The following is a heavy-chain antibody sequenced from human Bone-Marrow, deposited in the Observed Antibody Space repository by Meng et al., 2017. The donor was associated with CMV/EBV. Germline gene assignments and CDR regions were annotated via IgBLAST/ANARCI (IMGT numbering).Heavy chain of an antibody. CDR1: GYSISSGYY. CDR2: IYHSGST. Sequence: SETLSLTCTVSGYSISSGYYWGWIRQPPGKGLEWIGSIYHSGSTYYNPSLKSRVTISVDTSKNQFSLKLSSVTAADTAVYYCASSPDDSSGYYPPNWFDPWGQGSLVTVSS. CDR3: ASSPDDSSGYYPPNWFDP. D-gene: IGHD3-22*01. J-gene: IGHJ5*02. V-gene: IGHV4-38-2*02.